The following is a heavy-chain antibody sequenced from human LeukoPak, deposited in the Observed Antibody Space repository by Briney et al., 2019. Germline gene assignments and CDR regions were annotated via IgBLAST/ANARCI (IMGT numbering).Heavy chain of an antibody. D-gene: IGHD5-18*01. CDR1: GYTFTGYY. J-gene: IGHJ4*02. CDR2: INPNSGGT. Sequence: ASLRVSCKASGYTFTGYYMHWGRQSPGHGLECRGWINPNSGGTNYAQKFQGRVTKTRDTSISTAYMEVSRLRSDGTAVYYCARVGDSYGFYWGQGTLVTVSS. CDR3: ARVGDSYGFY. V-gene: IGHV1-2*02.